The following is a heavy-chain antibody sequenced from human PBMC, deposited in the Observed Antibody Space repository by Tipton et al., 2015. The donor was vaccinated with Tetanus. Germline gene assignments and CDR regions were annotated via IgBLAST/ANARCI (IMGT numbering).Heavy chain of an antibody. CDR2: IYYSGST. J-gene: IGHJ3*02. V-gene: IGHV4-59*08. CDR1: GGSISSYY. Sequence: GLVKPSETLSLTCTVSGGSISSYYWSWIRQPPGKGLEWIGYIYYSGSTNYNPSLKSRVTISVDTSKNQFSLKLSSVTAADTAVYYCARLSSSANDAHVFDIWGQGTMVTVSS. CDR3: ARLSSSANDAHVFDI. D-gene: IGHD3-22*01.